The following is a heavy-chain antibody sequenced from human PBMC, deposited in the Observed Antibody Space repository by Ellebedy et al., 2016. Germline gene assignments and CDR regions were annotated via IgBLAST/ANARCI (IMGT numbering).Heavy chain of an antibody. J-gene: IGHJ6*02. CDR3: ARPIVGATGGGDYYYDGMDV. CDR1: GYTFTNYG. V-gene: IGHV1-18*04. Sequence: ASVKVSCXASGYTFTNYGISWVRQAPGQGLEWMGWISGYTGNTNYAQKFQGRVTMTTDTSTSTAYMELRSLRSEDAAVYFCARPIVGATGGGDYYYDGMDVWGQGTTVTVSS. CDR2: ISGYTGNT. D-gene: IGHD1-26*01.